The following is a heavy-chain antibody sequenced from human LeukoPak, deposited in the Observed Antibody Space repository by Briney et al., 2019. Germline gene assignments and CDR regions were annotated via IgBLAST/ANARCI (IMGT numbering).Heavy chain of an antibody. CDR1: GFTFSSYA. J-gene: IGHJ4*02. Sequence: SGGSLRLSCAASGFTFSSYAMHWVRQAPGKGLEWVAVISYDGSNKYYADSVKGRFTISRDNSKNTLYLQMNSLRAEDTAVYYCARDNYGGNFDYWGQGTLVTVSS. D-gene: IGHD4-23*01. V-gene: IGHV3-30-3*01. CDR3: ARDNYGGNFDY. CDR2: ISYDGSNK.